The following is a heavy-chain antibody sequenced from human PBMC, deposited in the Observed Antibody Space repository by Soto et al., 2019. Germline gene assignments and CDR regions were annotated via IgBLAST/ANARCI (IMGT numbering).Heavy chain of an antibody. CDR1: GGSISSGGYS. Sequence: PSETLSLTCAVSGGSISSGGYSWSWIRQPPGKGLEWIGYIYHSGSTYYNPSLKSRLTISVDTSKNHFSLKLSSVTAADTAVYYCARRGRDGYNFDSWGQGTLVTVSS. V-gene: IGHV4-30-2*03. D-gene: IGHD5-12*01. CDR2: IYHSGST. CDR3: ARRGRDGYNFDS. J-gene: IGHJ4*02.